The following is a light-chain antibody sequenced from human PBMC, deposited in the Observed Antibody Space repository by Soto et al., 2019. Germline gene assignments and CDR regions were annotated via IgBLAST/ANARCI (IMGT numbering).Light chain of an antibody. V-gene: IGLV8-61*01. CDR1: SGSVSTSYY. Sequence: QTVVTQEPSFSVSPGGTVTLTCGLSSGSVSTSYYPSWYQQTPGQAPRTLIYSTNTRSSGVPDRFSGSILGNKAALTITGAQADDESDYYCLLYMGLGVFGGGTKLTV. J-gene: IGLJ2*01. CDR3: LLYMGLGV. CDR2: STN.